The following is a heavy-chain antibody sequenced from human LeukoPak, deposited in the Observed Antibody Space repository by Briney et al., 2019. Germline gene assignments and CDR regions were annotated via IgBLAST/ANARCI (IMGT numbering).Heavy chain of an antibody. CDR3: ARDLGDSADY. CDR1: GFTVSSNY. CDR2: ISSSSSYI. J-gene: IGHJ4*02. D-gene: IGHD3-16*01. Sequence: GGSLRLSCAASGFTVSSNYMNWVRQAPGKGLEWVSSISSSSSYIYYADSVKGRFTISRDNAKNSLYLQMNSLRAEDTAVYYCARDLGDSADYWGQGTLVTVSS. V-gene: IGHV3-21*01.